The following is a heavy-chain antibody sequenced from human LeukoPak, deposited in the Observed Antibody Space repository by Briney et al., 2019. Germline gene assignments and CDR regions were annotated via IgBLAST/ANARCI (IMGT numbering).Heavy chain of an antibody. V-gene: IGHV3-30*02. D-gene: IGHD3-10*01. J-gene: IGHJ4*02. Sequence: GGSLRLSCAASGFTFSSDGMHWVRQAPGKGLEWVAFIRYDGSNKYYADSVKGRFTISRDNSKNTLYLQMNSLRAEDTAVYYCAKDLDYYGSGSAFDYWGQGTLVTVSS. CDR2: IRYDGSNK. CDR3: AKDLDYYGSGSAFDY. CDR1: GFTFSSDG.